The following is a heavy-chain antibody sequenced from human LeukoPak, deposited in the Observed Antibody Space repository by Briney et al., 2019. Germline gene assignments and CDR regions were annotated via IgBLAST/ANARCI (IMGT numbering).Heavy chain of an antibody. D-gene: IGHD3-10*01. J-gene: IGHJ6*02. V-gene: IGHV5-51*01. Sequence: GESLKISCKGSGYSFTSYWIGWVRQMPGKGLEWMGIIYPGDSDTRYSPSFQGQVTISADKSISTAYLQWSSLKASDTAMYYCARKAGPYYYGSGLAPILGMDVWGQGTTVTVSS. CDR3: ARKAGPYYYGSGLAPILGMDV. CDR1: GYSFTSYW. CDR2: IYPGDSDT.